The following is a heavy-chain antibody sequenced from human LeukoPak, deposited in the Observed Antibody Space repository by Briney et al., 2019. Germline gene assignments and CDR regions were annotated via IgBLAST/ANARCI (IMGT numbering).Heavy chain of an antibody. Sequence: QPSQTLSLTCTVSGGSISRGGYYWSWLRQHPGKGLEWIGYIYYTGSTYYNPSLKSRVTISVDTSKNQFSLMLSSVTAADTAVYYCARELGYCSSTSCLIYWGQGTLVTVSS. CDR1: GGSISRGGYY. J-gene: IGHJ4*02. CDR3: ARELGYCSSTSCLIY. D-gene: IGHD2-2*01. V-gene: IGHV4-31*03. CDR2: IYYTGST.